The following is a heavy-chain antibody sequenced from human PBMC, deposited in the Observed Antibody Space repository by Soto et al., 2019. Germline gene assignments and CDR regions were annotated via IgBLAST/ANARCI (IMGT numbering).Heavy chain of an antibody. CDR3: ASGYYDSSGYHTYYYYYGMDV. CDR1: GYSFTVYW. V-gene: IGHV5-51*01. Sequence: GESLNISCKGSGYSFTVYWIGWVRQLPGKGLEWMGIIYPGDSDTRYSPSFQGQVTISADKSISTAYLQWSSLKASDTAMYYCASGYYDSSGYHTYYYYYGMDVWGQGTTVTVSS. D-gene: IGHD3-22*01. CDR2: IYPGDSDT. J-gene: IGHJ6*02.